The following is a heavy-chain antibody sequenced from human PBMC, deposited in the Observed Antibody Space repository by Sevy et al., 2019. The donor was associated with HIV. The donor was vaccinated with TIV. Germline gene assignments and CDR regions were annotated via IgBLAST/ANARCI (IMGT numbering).Heavy chain of an antibody. J-gene: IGHJ4*02. V-gene: IGHV3-20*04. Sequence: GGSLRLSCAASGFTFDDYGMSWVRQVPGKGLEWVSSINWNGGSTSYTDFVKGRFTISRDNAKNSLFLQVNSLRAEDTASYYCAREKSCGGACYYFDYWGQGVLVTVSS. CDR1: GFTFDDYG. D-gene: IGHD2-21*02. CDR3: AREKSCGGACYYFDY. CDR2: INWNGGST.